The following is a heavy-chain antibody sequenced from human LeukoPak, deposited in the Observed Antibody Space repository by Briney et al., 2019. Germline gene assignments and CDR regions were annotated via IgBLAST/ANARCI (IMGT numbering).Heavy chain of an antibody. CDR1: GGTFSSYA. CDR3: ARDREVVGYNSLGP. CDR2: IIPIFGTA. V-gene: IGHV1-69*05. Sequence: ASVKVSCKASGGTFSSYAISWVRQAPGQGLEWMGGIIPIFGTANYAQKFQGRVTITTDESTSTVYMELSSLRSEDTAVYYCARDREVVGYNSLGPWGQGTLVTVSS. D-gene: IGHD1-14*01. J-gene: IGHJ5*02.